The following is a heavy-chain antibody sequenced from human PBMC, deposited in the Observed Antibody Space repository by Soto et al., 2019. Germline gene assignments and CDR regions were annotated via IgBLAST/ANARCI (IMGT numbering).Heavy chain of an antibody. Sequence: ASVKVSCKASGGTFSSYAISWVRQAPGQGLEWMGGIIPIFGTANYAQKYQGKVTITADESTSTASMELSCLRSEDTAVYYCARESRYCSGGSCYFLPGIDYWGQGTLVTVSS. V-gene: IGHV1-69*13. CDR2: IIPIFGTA. CDR3: ARESRYCSGGSCYFLPGIDY. CDR1: GGTFSSYA. J-gene: IGHJ4*02. D-gene: IGHD2-15*01.